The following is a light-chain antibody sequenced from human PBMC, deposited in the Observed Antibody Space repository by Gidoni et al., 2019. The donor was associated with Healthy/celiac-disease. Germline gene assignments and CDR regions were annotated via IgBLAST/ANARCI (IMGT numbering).Light chain of an antibody. CDR2: KAS. V-gene: IGKV1-5*03. CDR3: QQYNSYSGT. J-gene: IGKJ1*01. CDR1: QSISSW. Sequence: DIQMTQSPSTLSASVGDRVTITCRASQSISSWLAWYQQKPGKAPKLLIYKASSLESGVPSRFSGSGSGTEFTLTISSLQPDDFATYYCQQYNSYSGTFDQXTKVEIK.